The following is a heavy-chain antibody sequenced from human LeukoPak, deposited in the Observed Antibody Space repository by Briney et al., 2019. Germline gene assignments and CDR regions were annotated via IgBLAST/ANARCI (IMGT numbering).Heavy chain of an antibody. CDR2: IRGSGAST. V-gene: IGHV3-23*01. CDR1: GFTFSSYA. D-gene: IGHD1-26*01. J-gene: IGHJ4*02. CDR3: ASGPLSGSYFDY. Sequence: GGSLRLSCAASGFTFSSYAVSWVRQAPGKGLEWVSAIRGSGASTYYADSVKGRFTISRDNSKNTLYLQMNSLRAEDTALYYCASGPLSGSYFDYWGQGTLVTVSS.